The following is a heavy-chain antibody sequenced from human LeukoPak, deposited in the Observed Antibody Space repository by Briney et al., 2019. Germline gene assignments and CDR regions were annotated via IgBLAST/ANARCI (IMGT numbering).Heavy chain of an antibody. CDR3: TRHNHCSGGSCLVDY. V-gene: IGHV3-49*03. CDR2: IRSKAYGGTT. Sequence: GGSLRLSCTASGFTFGDYAMSWFRQAPGKGLEWVGFIRSKAYGGTTEYAASVKGRFTISRDDSKSIAYLQMNSLKTEDTAVYYCTRHNHCSGGSCLVDYWGQGTLVTVSS. D-gene: IGHD2-15*01. J-gene: IGHJ4*02. CDR1: GFTFGDYA.